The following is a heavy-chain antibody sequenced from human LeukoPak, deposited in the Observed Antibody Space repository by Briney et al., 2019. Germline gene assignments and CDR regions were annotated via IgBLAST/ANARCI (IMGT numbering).Heavy chain of an antibody. J-gene: IGHJ6*03. D-gene: IGHD3-3*01. Sequence: SETLSLTCTVSGGSISGSSYYWGWIRQPPGKGLEWIGSIYYSGSTYYNPSLKSRVTISVDTSKNQFSLKLSSVTAADTAVYYCARGGGLTYYDFWSGYGYYYYYMDVWGKGTTVTVSS. CDR2: IYYSGST. CDR1: GGSISGSSYY. CDR3: ARGGGLTYYDFWSGYGYYYYYMDV. V-gene: IGHV4-39*07.